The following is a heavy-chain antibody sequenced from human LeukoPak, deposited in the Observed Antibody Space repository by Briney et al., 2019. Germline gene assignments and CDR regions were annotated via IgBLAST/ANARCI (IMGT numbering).Heavy chain of an antibody. Sequence: ASVKVSCKASGYTFTSYGISWVRQATGQGLEWMGWMNPNSGNTGYAQKFQGRVTMTRNTSISTAYMELSSLRSEDTAVYYCARGKLHSSGSSNWFDPWGQGTLVTVSS. V-gene: IGHV1-8*02. CDR1: GYTFTSYG. J-gene: IGHJ5*02. D-gene: IGHD3-22*01. CDR2: MNPNSGNT. CDR3: ARGKLHSSGSSNWFDP.